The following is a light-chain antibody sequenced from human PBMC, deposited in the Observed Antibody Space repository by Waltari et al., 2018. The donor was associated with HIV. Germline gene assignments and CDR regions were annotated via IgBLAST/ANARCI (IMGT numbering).Light chain of an antibody. V-gene: IGLV1-44*01. CDR3: AAWDDTPTGHVL. CDR2: GNK. J-gene: IGLJ3*02. Sequence: QSVLAQPPSVSGTPGQRVTISCSGTTSNIGTNVVNWYQQVPGMAPKLLISGNKQRPSGFPDRFSGFKSGTSASLAINGLQAEDEADYYCAAWDDTPTGHVLFGGGTKVPVL. CDR1: TSNIGTNV.